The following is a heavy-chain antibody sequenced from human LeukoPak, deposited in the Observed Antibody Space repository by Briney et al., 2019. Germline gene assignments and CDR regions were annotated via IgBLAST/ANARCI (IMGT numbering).Heavy chain of an antibody. J-gene: IGHJ4*02. CDR3: ARKGIAVTGIYDY. D-gene: IGHD6-19*01. CDR1: GYSINSGYF. V-gene: IGHV4-38-2*01. Sequence: SETLSLTCAVSGYSINSGYFWGWIRQPPGKGLEWIGNIYHTGSTYYKSSLKRRVTISVDTSKNQFSLKLSSVTAADTAVYYCARKGIAVTGIYDYWGQGILVTVSS. CDR2: IYHTGST.